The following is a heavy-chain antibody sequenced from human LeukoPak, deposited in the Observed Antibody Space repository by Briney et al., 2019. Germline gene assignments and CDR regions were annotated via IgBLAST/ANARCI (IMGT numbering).Heavy chain of an antibody. Sequence: PGGSLRLSCAASGFTFSSYSMNWVRQAPGKGLEWVSYISSSSSTICYADSVKGRFTISRDNAKNSLYLQMNSLRAEDTAVYYCARGVGYTDYWGQGTLVTVSS. J-gene: IGHJ4*02. CDR3: ARGVGYTDY. CDR2: ISSSSSTI. D-gene: IGHD5-18*01. V-gene: IGHV3-48*04. CDR1: GFTFSSYS.